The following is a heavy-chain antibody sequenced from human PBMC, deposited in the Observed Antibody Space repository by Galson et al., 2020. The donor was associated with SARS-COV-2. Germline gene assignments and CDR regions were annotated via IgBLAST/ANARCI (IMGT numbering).Heavy chain of an antibody. D-gene: IGHD3-22*01. CDR1: GGSISSGGYY. Sequence: SETLSLTCTVSGGSISSGGYYWSWIRQHPGKGLEWIGYIYYSGSTYYNPSLKSRVTISVDTSKNQFSLKLSSVTAADTAVYYCARDWSNYYDGGFDPWGQGTLVTVSS. CDR2: IYYSGST. CDR3: ARDWSNYYDGGFDP. J-gene: IGHJ5*02. V-gene: IGHV4-31*03.